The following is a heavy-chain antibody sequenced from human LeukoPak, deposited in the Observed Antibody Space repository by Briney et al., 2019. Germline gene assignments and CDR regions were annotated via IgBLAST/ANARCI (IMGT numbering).Heavy chain of an antibody. V-gene: IGHV4-61*01. CDR1: GGSISSGSYY. D-gene: IGHD2/OR15-2a*01. CDR3: ARLAYSTDAFDI. J-gene: IGHJ3*02. CDR2: IYYSGST. Sequence: SETLSLTCTVSGGSISSGSYYWSWIRQPPGKGLEWIGYIYYSGSTNYNPSLKSRVTISVDTSKNQFSLKLSSVTAADTAVYYCARLAYSTDAFDIWGQGTMVTVSS.